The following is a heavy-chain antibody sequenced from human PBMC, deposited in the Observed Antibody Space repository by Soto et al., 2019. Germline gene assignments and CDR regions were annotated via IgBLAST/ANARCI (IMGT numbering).Heavy chain of an antibody. Sequence: PGGSLRLSCAASGFIFSSYSMNWVRQAPGKGLEWVSYISSSRSTIYYADSVKGRFTISRDNAKNSLYLQMNSLRAEDTAVYYCARADYGDYGIDYWGQGTLVTVSS. CDR2: ISSSRSTI. J-gene: IGHJ4*02. CDR1: GFIFSSYS. CDR3: ARADYGDYGIDY. V-gene: IGHV3-48*01. D-gene: IGHD4-17*01.